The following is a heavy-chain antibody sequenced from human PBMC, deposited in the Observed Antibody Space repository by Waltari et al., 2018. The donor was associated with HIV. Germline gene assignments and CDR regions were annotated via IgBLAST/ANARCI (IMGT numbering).Heavy chain of an antibody. CDR1: GGSISSSSYY. D-gene: IGHD3-22*01. J-gene: IGHJ4*02. CDR3: ARLMGRVIMIERGLDY. V-gene: IGHV4-39*01. CDR2: IYYSGST. Sequence: QLQLQESGPGLVKPSETLSLTCTVSGGSISSSSYYWGWIRQPPGKGLEWIGSIYYSGSTYYNPSLKSRVTISVDTSKNQFSLKLSSVTAADTAVYYCARLMGRVIMIERGLDYWGQGTLVTVSS.